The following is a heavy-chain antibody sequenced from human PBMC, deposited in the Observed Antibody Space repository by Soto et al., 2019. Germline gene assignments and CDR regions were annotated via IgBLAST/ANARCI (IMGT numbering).Heavy chain of an antibody. J-gene: IGHJ3*01. CDR3: AKGFIVVVTVIRPDDAFDV. V-gene: IGHV3-23*01. Sequence: EVQLLESGGGLVQPGGPLGLSFEAPGFKFGNFGLNWVRKAPGKGLEWVSGISGGGGRTYYADSVKGRFTISRDPSKNTIFLEMNSLRAEDTAVYYCAKGFIVVVTVIRPDDAFDVWGQGTLVTVSS. D-gene: IGHD2-21*02. CDR2: ISGGGGRT. CDR1: GFKFGNFG.